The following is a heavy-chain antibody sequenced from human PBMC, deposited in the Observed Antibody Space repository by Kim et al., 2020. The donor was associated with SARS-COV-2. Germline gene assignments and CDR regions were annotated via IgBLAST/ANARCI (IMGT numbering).Heavy chain of an antibody. D-gene: IGHD6-19*01. CDR2: INWNGGST. Sequence: GGSLRLSCAASGFTFDDYGMSWVRQAPGKGLEWVSGINWNGGSTGYADSVKGRFTISRDNAKNSLYLQMNSLRAEDTALYHCARKGVYSSGWRNYYFDYWGQGTLVTVSS. J-gene: IGHJ4*02. CDR1: GFTFDDYG. V-gene: IGHV3-20*01. CDR3: ARKGVYSSGWRNYYFDY.